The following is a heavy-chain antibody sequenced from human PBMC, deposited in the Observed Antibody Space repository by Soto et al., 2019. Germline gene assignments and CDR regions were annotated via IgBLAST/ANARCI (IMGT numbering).Heavy chain of an antibody. J-gene: IGHJ4*02. V-gene: IGHV1-3*01. CDR2: INAGNGNT. Sequence: GASVKVSCKASGGTFSSYVISWVRQAPGQRLEWMGWINAGNGNTKYSQKFQGRVTITRDTSASTAYMELSSLRSEDTAVYYCARAPNDYGDYYFDYWGQGTLVTVSS. CDR3: ARAPNDYGDYYFDY. D-gene: IGHD4-17*01. CDR1: GGTFSSYV.